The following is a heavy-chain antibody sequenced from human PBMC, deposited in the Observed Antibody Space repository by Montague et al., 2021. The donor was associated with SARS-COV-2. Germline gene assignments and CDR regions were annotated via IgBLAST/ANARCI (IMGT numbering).Heavy chain of an antibody. CDR3: ARKQRDYYYYGMDV. V-gene: IGHV3-33*01. CDR2: IWYDGNKE. Sequence: SLRLSCEASGFSFRDYAMDWVRQAPGKGLEWVAVIWYDGNKEYYADSXKGRFTISRDNSKNTLYLQMNTLRPEDTAVYYCARKQRDYYYYGMDVWGQGTTVTVSS. J-gene: IGHJ6*02. D-gene: IGHD5-18*01. CDR1: GFSFRDYA.